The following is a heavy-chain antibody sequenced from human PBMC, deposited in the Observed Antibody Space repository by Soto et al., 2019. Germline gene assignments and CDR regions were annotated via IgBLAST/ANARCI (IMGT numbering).Heavy chain of an antibody. J-gene: IGHJ6*03. CDR1: GGSFSGYY. D-gene: IGHD2-2*01. CDR2: INHSGST. Sequence: GGSFSGYYWSWIRQPPGKGLEWIGEINHSGSTNYNPSLKSRVTISVDTSKNQFSLKLSSVTAADTAVYYCASFLVVPAAYMDVWGKGTTVTVSS. V-gene: IGHV4-34*01. CDR3: ASFLVVPAAYMDV.